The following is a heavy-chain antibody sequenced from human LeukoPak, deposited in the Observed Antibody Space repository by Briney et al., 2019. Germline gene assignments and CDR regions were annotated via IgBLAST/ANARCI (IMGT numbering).Heavy chain of an antibody. CDR1: GFTFSSYS. J-gene: IGHJ3*02. V-gene: IGHV3-21*01. CDR2: ISSSSSYI. Sequence: GGSLRLSCAASGFTFSSYSMNWVRQAPGRGLEWVSSISSSSSYIYYADSVKGRFTISRDNAKNSLYLQMNSLRAEDTAVYYCARDDGSGSYYLPSDAFDIWGQGTMVTVSS. D-gene: IGHD3-10*01. CDR3: ARDDGSGSYYLPSDAFDI.